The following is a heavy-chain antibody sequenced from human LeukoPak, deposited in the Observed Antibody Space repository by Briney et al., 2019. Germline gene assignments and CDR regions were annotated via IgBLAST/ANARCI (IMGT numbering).Heavy chain of an antibody. CDR1: GGTFSSYA. CDR3: ARSFMPRDERYFQH. Sequence: SVKVSCKASGGTFSSYAISWVRQAPGQGLEWMGGIIPIFGTANYAQKFQGRVTITADKSTSTAYMELSSLRSEDTAVYYCARSFMPRDERYFQHWGQGTLVTVSS. V-gene: IGHV1-69*06. J-gene: IGHJ1*01. D-gene: IGHD2-2*01. CDR2: IIPIFGTA.